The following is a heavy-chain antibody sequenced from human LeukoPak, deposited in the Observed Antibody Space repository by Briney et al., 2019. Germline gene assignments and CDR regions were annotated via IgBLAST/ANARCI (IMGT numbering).Heavy chain of an antibody. CDR3: AKSPPLFGGWFDP. J-gene: IGHJ5*02. CDR1: GFTFSNYG. V-gene: IGHV3-23*01. Sequence: PGGSLRLSCAASGFTFSNYGMTWVRQAPGKGLEWVSGISGSGGSTYDADSVKGRFTISRDNSENTLYLQMNSLRAEDTAVYYCAKSPPLFGGWFDPWGQGTLVTVSS. CDR2: ISGSGGST. D-gene: IGHD3-10*01.